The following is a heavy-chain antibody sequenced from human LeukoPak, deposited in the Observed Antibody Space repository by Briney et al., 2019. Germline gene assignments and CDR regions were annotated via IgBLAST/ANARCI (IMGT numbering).Heavy chain of an antibody. D-gene: IGHD3-3*01. Sequence: SETLSLTCAVYGGSFSGYYWSWIRQPPGKGLEWIGEINHSGSTNYNPSLKSRVTISVDTSKNQFSLRLRSVTAADTAVYYCARGKNYDFWSGSNVMADYYYYMDVWGKGTTVTVSS. CDR1: GGSFSGYY. CDR2: INHSGST. V-gene: IGHV4-34*01. CDR3: ARGKNYDFWSGSNVMADYYYYMDV. J-gene: IGHJ6*03.